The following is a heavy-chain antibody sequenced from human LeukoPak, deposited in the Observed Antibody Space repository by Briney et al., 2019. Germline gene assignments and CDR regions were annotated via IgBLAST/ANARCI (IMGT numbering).Heavy chain of an antibody. CDR1: GFIFSSNW. V-gene: IGHV3-74*01. Sequence: PGGSLRLSCAASGFIFSSNWMHWVRQAPEKGLVWVSRINEDGSTTNHADSVKGRFTISRDNAKNTLYMQMNSLRAEDTAVYYCARETGSAVGSTDFDYWGQGTLVTVSS. CDR2: INEDGSTT. D-gene: IGHD4-17*01. J-gene: IGHJ4*02. CDR3: ARETGSAVGSTDFDY.